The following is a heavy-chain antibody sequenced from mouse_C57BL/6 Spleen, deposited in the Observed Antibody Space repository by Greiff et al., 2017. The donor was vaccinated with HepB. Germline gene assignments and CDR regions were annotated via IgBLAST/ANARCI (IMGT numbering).Heavy chain of an antibody. CDR2: IDPETGGT. D-gene: IGHD1-1*01. J-gene: IGHJ4*01. CDR1: GYTFTDYE. Sequence: QVQLKQSGAELVRPGASVTLSCKASGYTFTDYEMHWVKQTPVHGLEWIGAIDPETGGTAYNQKFKGKAILTADKSSSTAYMELRSLTSEDSAVYYWTREGAGSSYRDYYAMDYWGQGTSVTVSS. V-gene: IGHV1-15*01. CDR3: TREGAGSSYRDYYAMDY.